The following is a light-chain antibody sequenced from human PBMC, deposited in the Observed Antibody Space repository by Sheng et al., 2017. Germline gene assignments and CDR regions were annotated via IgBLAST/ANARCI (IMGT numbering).Light chain of an antibody. CDR3: MQGTHWPPS. V-gene: IGKV2-30*02. CDR2: KVS. J-gene: IGKJ2*03. CDR1: ESLVHSDGDTY. Sequence: DVVLTQSPLSLPVALGQSASISCRSSESLVHSDGDTYLNWYHQRPGQSPRRLIYKVSNRDSGVPDRFGGSGSGTDFTLKISRVEAEDVGVYYCMQGTHWPPSFGQGTKLEIK.